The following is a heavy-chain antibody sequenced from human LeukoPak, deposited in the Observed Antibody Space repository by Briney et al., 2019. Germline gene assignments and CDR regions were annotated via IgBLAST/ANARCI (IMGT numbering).Heavy chain of an antibody. J-gene: IGHJ4*02. CDR2: ISSSGSTI. CDR3: ARRYCSSTSCPDFDC. V-gene: IGHV3-48*03. D-gene: IGHD2-2*01. CDR1: GFTFSSYE. Sequence: GGSLRLSCAASGFTFSSYEMNWVRQAPGKGLEWVSYISSSGSTIYYADSVKGRFTISRDNAKNSLYLQMNSLRAEDTAVYYCARRYCSSTSCPDFDCWGQGTLVTVSS.